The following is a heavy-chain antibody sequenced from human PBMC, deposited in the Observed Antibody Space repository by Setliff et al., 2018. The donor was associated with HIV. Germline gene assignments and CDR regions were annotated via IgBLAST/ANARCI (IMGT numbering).Heavy chain of an antibody. Sequence: GGSLRLSCAASGFTFSSYAMHWVRQAPGKGLEYVSAISSNGGSTYYANSVKGRFTISRDNSKNTLYLQMNSLRAEDTAVYYCARDPPLLTTQTLYYWGQGTLVTVSS. D-gene: IGHD3-9*01. CDR3: ARDPPLLTTQTLYY. V-gene: IGHV3-64*01. J-gene: IGHJ4*02. CDR1: GFTFSSYA. CDR2: ISSNGGST.